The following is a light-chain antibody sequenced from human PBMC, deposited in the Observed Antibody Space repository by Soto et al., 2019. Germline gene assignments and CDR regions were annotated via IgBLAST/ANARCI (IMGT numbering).Light chain of an antibody. Sequence: HSVLTQAASVSGSPGQSITVSCTGTSSDVGGYNYVSWYQQHPGKAPRLMIYDVTNRPSGVSDRFSGSKSGNTASLTISGLQAEDEADYYCSSYRRGSTYVFGTGTKVTVL. CDR2: DVT. V-gene: IGLV2-14*03. J-gene: IGLJ1*01. CDR1: SSDVGGYNY. CDR3: SSYRRGSTYV.